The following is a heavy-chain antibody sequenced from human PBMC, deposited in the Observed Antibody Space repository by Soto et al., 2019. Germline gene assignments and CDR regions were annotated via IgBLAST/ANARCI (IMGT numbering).Heavy chain of an antibody. J-gene: IGHJ5*02. CDR3: ARDWRYCSGGSCYSGGRAGFDP. V-gene: IGHV3-33*01. CDR2: IWYDGSNK. D-gene: IGHD2-15*01. CDR1: GFTFSSYG. Sequence: QVQLVESGGGVVQPGRSLRLSCAASGFTFSSYGMHWVRQAPGKGLEWVAVIWYDGSNKYYADSVKGRFTISRDNSKNTLYLQLNGLRAEDTAVYYCARDWRYCSGGSCYSGGRAGFDPWGQGTLVTVSS.